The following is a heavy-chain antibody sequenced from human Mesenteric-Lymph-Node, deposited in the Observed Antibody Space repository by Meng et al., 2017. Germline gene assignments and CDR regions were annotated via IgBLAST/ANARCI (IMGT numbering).Heavy chain of an antibody. CDR2: IDSDGSST. D-gene: IGHD2-15*01. V-gene: IGHV3-74*01. CDR3: ATYCPPDY. Sequence: GESLKISCAASGFTFSRYGMHWVRQAPGVGLVWVSRIDSDGSSTTYADSVKGRFTISRDNAKNTLYLQMNSLRAEDTGVYYCATYCPPDYWGQGTLVTGAS. CDR1: GFTFSRYG. J-gene: IGHJ4*02.